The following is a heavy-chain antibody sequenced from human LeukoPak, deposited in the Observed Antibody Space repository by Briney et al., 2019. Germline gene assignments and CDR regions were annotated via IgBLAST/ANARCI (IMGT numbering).Heavy chain of an antibody. V-gene: IGHV4-38-2*02. Sequence: SETLSLTCTVSGYSISSGYYWGCIRQPPGKGLEWIGSIYHSGSTYYNPSLKSRVTISVDTSKNQFSLKLSSVTAADTAVYYCAREAYYDFWSGYYDYYYYMDVWGKGTTVTVSS. CDR3: AREAYYDFWSGYYDYYYYMDV. D-gene: IGHD3-3*01. J-gene: IGHJ6*03. CDR2: IYHSGST. CDR1: GYSISSGYY.